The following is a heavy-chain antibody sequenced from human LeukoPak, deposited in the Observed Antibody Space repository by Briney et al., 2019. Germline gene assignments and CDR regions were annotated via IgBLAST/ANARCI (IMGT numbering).Heavy chain of an antibody. CDR1: GGSVSSNGYY. V-gene: IGHV4-31*03. CDR2: IYYSGST. CDR3: ARGRRRYSGYDHSGFDY. D-gene: IGHD5-12*01. Sequence: SETLSLTCTVSGGSVSSNGYYWSWIRQHPGKGLEWIGYIYYSGSTYYNPSLKSRVTISVDTSKNQFSLKLSSVTAADTAVYYCARGRRRYSGYDHSGFDYWGQGTLVTVSS. J-gene: IGHJ4*02.